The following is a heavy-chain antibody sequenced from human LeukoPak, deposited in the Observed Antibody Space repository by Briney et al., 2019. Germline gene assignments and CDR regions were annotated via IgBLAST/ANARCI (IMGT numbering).Heavy chain of an antibody. CDR1: EFTCSTCA. CDR2: ISGSGDTS. CDR3: AKSPIAAIGTGGVFDN. Sequence: GGHLSLSCAASEFTCSTCAMSWVRQAPWKGLEWVSTISGSGDTSFYADSVKGHFTISRDNSKNTLYLQMNRLRAEDTALYYCAKSPIAAIGTGGVFDNWGQGAPVTVSS. J-gene: IGHJ4*02. V-gene: IGHV3-23*01. D-gene: IGHD6-13*01.